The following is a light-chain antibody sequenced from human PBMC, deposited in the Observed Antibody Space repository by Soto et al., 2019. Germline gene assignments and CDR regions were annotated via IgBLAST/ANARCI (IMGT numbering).Light chain of an antibody. CDR2: DVS. J-gene: IGLJ1*01. Sequence: QSVLPQPASVSGSPGQSITISCTGTSSDVGGYNYVSWYQHHPGKALKLMIFDVSNRPSGVSNRFSGSKSGNTASLTISGLQPEDEADYYCSSYTTSNTRQIVFGTGTKVTVL. CDR1: SSDVGGYNY. CDR3: SSYTTSNTRQIV. V-gene: IGLV2-14*03.